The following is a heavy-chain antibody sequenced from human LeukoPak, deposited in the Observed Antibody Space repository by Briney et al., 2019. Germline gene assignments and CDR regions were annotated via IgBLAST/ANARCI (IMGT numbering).Heavy chain of an antibody. CDR3: ARDRGPKRWSHGDY. V-gene: IGHV3-30-3*01. D-gene: IGHD3-16*01. CDR1: GFTFSSYA. J-gene: IGHJ4*02. Sequence: GGSLRLSCAASGFTFSSYAMHWVRQAPGKGLEWVAVISYDGSNKYYADSVKGRFTISRDNSKNTLYLQMNSLRAEDTAVYYCARDRGPKRWSHGDYWGQGTLVTVSS. CDR2: ISYDGSNK.